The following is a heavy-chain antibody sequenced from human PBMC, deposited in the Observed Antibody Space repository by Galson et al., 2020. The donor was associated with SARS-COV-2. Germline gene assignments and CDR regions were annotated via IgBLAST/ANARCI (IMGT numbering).Heavy chain of an antibody. CDR2: ISWNSGSI. J-gene: IGHJ6*03. CDR3: AKLWSLDYCMDV. CDR1: GFTFDDYA. Sequence: GGSLRLSCAASGFTFDDYAMHWVRQAPGKGLEWVSGISWNSGSIGYADSVKGRFTISRDNAKNSLYLQMNSLRAADTALYYCAKLWSLDYCMDVWGKGTTVTVSS. D-gene: IGHD3-10*01. V-gene: IGHV3-9*01.